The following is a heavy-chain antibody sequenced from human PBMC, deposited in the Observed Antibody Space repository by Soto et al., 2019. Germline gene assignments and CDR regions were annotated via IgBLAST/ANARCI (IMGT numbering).Heavy chain of an antibody. CDR1: GGTFRSDT. V-gene: IGHV1-69*08. Sequence: QVQLVQSGPEVKKPGSSVKVSCKTPGGTFRSDTITWVRQAPGQGLEWMGRIIPLLETTDYAQKFQGRGTITADKSTGTAYMEVSSLRSEDTAIYYCVRNSPIGSTFSGYDGIDYWGQGTLVTVSS. J-gene: IGHJ4*02. CDR2: IIPLLETT. D-gene: IGHD5-12*01. CDR3: VRNSPIGSTFSGYDGIDY.